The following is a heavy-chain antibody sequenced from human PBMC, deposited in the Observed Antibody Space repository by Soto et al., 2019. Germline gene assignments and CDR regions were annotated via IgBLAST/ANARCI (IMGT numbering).Heavy chain of an antibody. Sequence: AXETLSLTCAVAGYSIRGRSYYWGWIRQPPGRGREWVGTLFSGSTYSSPSLKSRVSISLDTSKNQVSLKLSSVAAADTAIYYCATTRGIAVGGSFDSWGQGTLVTAPQ. J-gene: IGHJ5*02. CDR2: LFSGST. CDR1: GYSIRGRSYY. D-gene: IGHD6-19*01. CDR3: ATTRGIAVGGSFDS. V-gene: IGHV4-39*01.